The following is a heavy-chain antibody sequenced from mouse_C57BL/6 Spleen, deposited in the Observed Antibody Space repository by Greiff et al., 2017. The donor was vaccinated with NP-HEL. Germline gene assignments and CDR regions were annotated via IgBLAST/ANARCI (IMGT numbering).Heavy chain of an antibody. CDR2: ISSGGDYI. V-gene: IGHV5-9-1*02. D-gene: IGHD1-1*01. CDR1: GFTFSSYA. CDR3: TRTYYYGRGDAMDY. J-gene: IGHJ4*01. Sequence: EVKLVESGEGLVKPGGSLKLSCAASGFTFSSYAMSWVRQTPEKRLEWVAYISSGGDYIYYADTVKGRFTLSRDNARNTLYLQMSSLTSEDTAMYYCTRTYYYGRGDAMDYWGPGTSVTVSS.